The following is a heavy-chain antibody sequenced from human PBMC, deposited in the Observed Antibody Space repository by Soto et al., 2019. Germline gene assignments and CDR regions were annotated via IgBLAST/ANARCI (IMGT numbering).Heavy chain of an antibody. J-gene: IGHJ5*02. CDR1: GYTFTGYY. CDR2: INPNSGGT. CDR3: ARGGDSSSWPPNWFDP. D-gene: IGHD6-13*01. Sequence: APVKVSCKASGYTFTGYYMHWVRQAPGQGLEWMGWINPNSGGTNYAQKFQGRVTMTRDTSISTAYMELSRLRSDDTAVYYCARGGDSSSWPPNWFDPWGQGTLVTVSS. V-gene: IGHV1-2*02.